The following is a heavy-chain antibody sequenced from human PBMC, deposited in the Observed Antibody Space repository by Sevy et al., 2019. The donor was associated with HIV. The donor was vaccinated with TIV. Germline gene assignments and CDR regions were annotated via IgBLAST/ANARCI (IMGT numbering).Heavy chain of an antibody. V-gene: IGHV5-51*01. J-gene: IGHJ3*01. Sequence: GESLKISCKGSGYSFTSYWIGWVRQMPGKGLEWMGIIYPGHSDTRYSPSFQGQVTISADKSISTAYLQWSSLKASDTAIYYCARSVIGSSWYHAFDLWGQGAMVTVSS. CDR3: ARSVIGSSWYHAFDL. CDR2: IYPGHSDT. CDR1: GYSFTSYW. D-gene: IGHD6-13*01.